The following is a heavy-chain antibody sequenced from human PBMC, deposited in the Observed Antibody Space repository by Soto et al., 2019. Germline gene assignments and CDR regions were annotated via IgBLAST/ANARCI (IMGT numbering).Heavy chain of an antibody. CDR2: TNHSGST. CDR1: GGSFSGYY. Sequence: SETLSLTCAVYGGSFSGYYWSWIRQPPGKGLEWIGETNHSGSTNYNPSLKSRVTISVDTSKNQFSLKLSSVTAADTAVYYCARRGDHCSSTSCYPFDYWGQGTLVTVS. J-gene: IGHJ4*02. CDR3: ARRGDHCSSTSCYPFDY. D-gene: IGHD2-2*01. V-gene: IGHV4-34*01.